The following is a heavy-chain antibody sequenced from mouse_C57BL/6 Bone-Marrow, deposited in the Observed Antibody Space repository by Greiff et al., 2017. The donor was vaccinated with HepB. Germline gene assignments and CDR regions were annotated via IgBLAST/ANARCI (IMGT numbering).Heavy chain of an antibody. V-gene: IGHV1-50*01. J-gene: IGHJ2*01. CDR2: IDPSDSYT. D-gene: IGHD1-1*01. CDR1: GYTFTSYW. Sequence: QVQLQQPGAELVKPGASVKLSCKASGYTFTSYWMQWVKQRPGQGLEWIGEIDPSDSYTNYNQNFKGKATLTVDTSSSTAYMQLSSLTSEDSAVYYCARFITTLYFDYWGQGTTLTVSS. CDR3: ARFITTLYFDY.